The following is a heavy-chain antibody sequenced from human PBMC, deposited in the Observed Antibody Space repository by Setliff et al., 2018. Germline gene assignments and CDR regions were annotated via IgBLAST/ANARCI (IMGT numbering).Heavy chain of an antibody. Sequence: SETLSLTCTVSGGSISSGDYYWSWIRQPPGKGLEWIGYIYSSGSTYYNPSLKSRVSISIDTSKNQFSLNVRSVTAADTAVYYCARSFSRREKFLLDYWGQGALVTVSS. V-gene: IGHV4-30-4*02. CDR2: IYSSGST. J-gene: IGHJ4*02. CDR1: GGSISSGDYY. CDR3: ARSFSRREKFLLDY.